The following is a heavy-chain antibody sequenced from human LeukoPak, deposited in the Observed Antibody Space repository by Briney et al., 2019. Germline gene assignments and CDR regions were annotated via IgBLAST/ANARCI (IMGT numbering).Heavy chain of an antibody. D-gene: IGHD6-19*01. CDR2: INPTSGGT. CDR1: GYTFFSYG. V-gene: IGHV1-2*02. J-gene: IGHJ4*02. CDR3: ARGGSAWDNPFDY. Sequence: ASVKVSCQASGYTFFSYGSSWVRQAPGQGLEGMGWINPTSGGTKYAQKFQGRVTMTRDTSISTAYMELSRLRADDTAVFYCARGGSAWDNPFDYWGQGTLVTVSS.